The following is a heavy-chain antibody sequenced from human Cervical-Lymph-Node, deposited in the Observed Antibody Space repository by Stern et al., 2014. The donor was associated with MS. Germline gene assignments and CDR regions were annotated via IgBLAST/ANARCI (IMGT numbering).Heavy chain of an antibody. CDR1: GGTFISYA. J-gene: IGHJ4*02. V-gene: IGHV1-69*14. CDR2: IVPMSGTT. CDR3: AGPRYNY. D-gene: IGHD5-18*01. Sequence: QDQLVQSGAEVKKPGSSVKVSCKASGGTFISYAITWVRQAPGQGLEWMGDIVPMSGTTNYAQIFQDKVRITANKSTNTAYMELSNLTSEDTAIYFCAGPRYNYWGQGTLVLVSS.